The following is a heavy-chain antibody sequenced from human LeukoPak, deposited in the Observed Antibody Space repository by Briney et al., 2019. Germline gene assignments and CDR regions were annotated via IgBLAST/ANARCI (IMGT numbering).Heavy chain of an antibody. D-gene: IGHD3-22*01. Sequence: SETLSLTCAVYGGSFSGYYWSWIRQPPGKGLEWIGEINHSGGTNYNPSLKSRVTISVDTSKNQFSLKLSSVTAADTAVYYCARGGENYSDSSGYYSLDHWGQGTRVTVSS. J-gene: IGHJ4*02. CDR2: INHSGGT. V-gene: IGHV4-34*01. CDR3: ARGGENYSDSSGYYSLDH. CDR1: GGSFSGYY.